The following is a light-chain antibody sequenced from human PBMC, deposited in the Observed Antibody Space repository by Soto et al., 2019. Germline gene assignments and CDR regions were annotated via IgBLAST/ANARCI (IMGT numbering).Light chain of an antibody. CDR2: DVS. CDR1: SSDVGGYNY. Sequence: QSALTQPRSVSGSPGQSVTISCTGTSSDVGGYNYVSWYQQHPGKAPKLMIYDVSKRPSGVPDRFSGSKSGNTASLTISGLQAEDDADYYCCSYAGSPLYVFGTGTKLTVL. CDR3: CSYAGSPLYV. V-gene: IGLV2-11*01. J-gene: IGLJ1*01.